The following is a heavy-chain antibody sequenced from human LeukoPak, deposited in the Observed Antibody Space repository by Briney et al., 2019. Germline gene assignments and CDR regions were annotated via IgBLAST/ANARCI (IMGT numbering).Heavy chain of an antibody. CDR3: ASRKLGNDY. Sequence: IPSETLSLTCTVSGGSISSISYYWGWIRQPPGKGLEWIGYIYYTGTSYNPSLKSRVTISADTSKNQFSLKLISVTAADTAVYYCASRKLGNDYWGQGTLVTVSS. CDR1: GGSISSISYY. J-gene: IGHJ4*02. V-gene: IGHV4-61*05. CDR2: IYYTGT. D-gene: IGHD7-27*01.